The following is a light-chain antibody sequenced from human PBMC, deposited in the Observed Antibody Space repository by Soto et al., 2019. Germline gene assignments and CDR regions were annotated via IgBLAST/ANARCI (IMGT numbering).Light chain of an antibody. Sequence: DIQMTQSPSTVSASVGDRVTITCRASQSISGSLAWYQQKPGKAPRLLIYEASNLKSAVPSRFSGSGSGTEYTLTISSLQPDDSASYYCQQYNGYWTFGQGTRVEIK. CDR2: EAS. V-gene: IGKV1-5*03. CDR3: QQYNGYWT. CDR1: QSISGS. J-gene: IGKJ1*01.